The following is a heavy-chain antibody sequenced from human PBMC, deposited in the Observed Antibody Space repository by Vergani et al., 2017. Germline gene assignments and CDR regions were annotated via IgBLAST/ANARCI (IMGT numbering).Heavy chain of an antibody. Sequence: QVQLVQSGAEVKKPGASVKVSCKASGYTFTSYAMHWVRQAPGQRLEWMGWINAGNGNTKYSQKFQGRVTITRDTSASTAYMELSSLRSDDTAVYYCARISGYETGGNDYWGQGTLVTVSS. CDR1: GYTFTSYA. CDR3: ARISGYETGGNDY. D-gene: IGHD5-12*01. CDR2: INAGNGNT. V-gene: IGHV1-3*01. J-gene: IGHJ4*02.